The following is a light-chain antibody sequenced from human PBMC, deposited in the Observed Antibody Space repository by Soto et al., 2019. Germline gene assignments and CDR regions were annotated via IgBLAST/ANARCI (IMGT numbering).Light chain of an antibody. V-gene: IGKV1-5*01. J-gene: IGKJ1*01. Sequence: GDRVTIPCRASQSIRNWLAWYQQKPGKVPKLLIYDASSLASGVPSRFSGSGSGTEFTLTISSLQPDDFASFYCQEYNSYTWTFGQGTKVDIK. CDR3: QEYNSYTWT. CDR1: QSIRNW. CDR2: DAS.